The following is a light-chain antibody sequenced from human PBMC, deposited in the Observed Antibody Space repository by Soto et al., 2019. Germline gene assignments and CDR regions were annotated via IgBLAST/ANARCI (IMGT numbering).Light chain of an antibody. CDR3: QQYFVTPPT. V-gene: IGKV4-1*01. J-gene: IGKJ4*01. CDR2: WAS. CDR1: RSVMFSSNSKNA. Sequence: DIVMTQSPDSLDVSLGERATINCKSSRSVMFSSNSKNALAWYQQRPGQPPKLLFYWASTRESGVPDRFSGSGSGTDFTLTISALQAEDVAVYYCQQYFVTPPTFGGGTKVEIE.